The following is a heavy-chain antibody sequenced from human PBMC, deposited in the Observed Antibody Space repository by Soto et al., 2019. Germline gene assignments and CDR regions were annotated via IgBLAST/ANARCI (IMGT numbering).Heavy chain of an antibody. J-gene: IGHJ4*02. CDR3: TTTTVTTWDHRLEDY. CDR1: GFTFSGSA. D-gene: IGHD4-17*01. Sequence: GGSLRLSCAASGFTFSGSAMHWVRQASGKGLEWVGRIRSKANSYATAYAASVKGRFTISRDDSKNTAYLQMNSLKTEDTAVYYCTTTTVTTWDHRLEDYWGQGTLVTVSS. V-gene: IGHV3-73*01. CDR2: IRSKANSYAT.